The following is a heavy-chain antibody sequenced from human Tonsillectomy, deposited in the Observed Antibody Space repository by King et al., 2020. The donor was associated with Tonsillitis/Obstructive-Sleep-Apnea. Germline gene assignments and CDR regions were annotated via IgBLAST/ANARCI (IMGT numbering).Heavy chain of an antibody. CDR1: GGSISNYY. CDR2: IYYSGST. V-gene: IGHV4-59*08. Sequence: MQLQESGPGLVKPSETLSLSYTVSGGSISNYYWSWIRQPPGKGLEWIGYIYYSGSTNYNPSLKSRVSISADTSKNQLSLNLSSVTAADTAVYYCARHPDIVIVAAAIVGSGWFDPWGQGTLVTVSS. D-gene: IGHD2-2*01. J-gene: IGHJ5*02. CDR3: ARHPDIVIVAAAIVGSGWFDP.